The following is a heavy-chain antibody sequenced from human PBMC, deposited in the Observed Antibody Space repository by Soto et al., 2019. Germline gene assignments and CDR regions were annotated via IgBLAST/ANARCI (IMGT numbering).Heavy chain of an antibody. J-gene: IGHJ5*02. V-gene: IGHV1-3*01. CDR3: AGIAAAGNWFDP. CDR2: INAGNGNT. D-gene: IGHD6-13*01. Sequence: ASVKVSCKASGYTFTSYAMHWVRQAPGQRLEWMGWINAGNGNTKYSQKFQGRVTITRDTSASTAYMELSSLRSEDTAVYYCAGIAAAGNWFDPWGQGTLVTVSS. CDR1: GYTFTSYA.